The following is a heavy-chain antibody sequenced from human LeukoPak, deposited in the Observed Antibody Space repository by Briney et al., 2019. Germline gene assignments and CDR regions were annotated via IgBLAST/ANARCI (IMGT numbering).Heavy chain of an antibody. CDR3: APLHYYDSSGSDY. Sequence: ASVKVSCKASGYTFTGYYMHWVRQAPGQGLEWMGIINPSGGSTSYAQKFQGRVTMTRDMATSTVYMELSSLGSADTAVYYCAPLHYYDSSGSDYWGQGTLVTVSS. CDR1: GYTFTGYY. CDR2: INPSGGST. V-gene: IGHV1-46*01. J-gene: IGHJ4*02. D-gene: IGHD3-22*01.